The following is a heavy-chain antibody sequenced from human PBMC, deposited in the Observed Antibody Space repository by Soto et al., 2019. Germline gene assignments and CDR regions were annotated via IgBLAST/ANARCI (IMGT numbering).Heavy chain of an antibody. CDR1: GFTFSSYS. CDR3: AREWGGWAAEPTIDAFDI. J-gene: IGHJ3*02. D-gene: IGHD3-16*01. V-gene: IGHV3-48*01. CDR2: ISSSSSTI. Sequence: GGSLRLSCAASGFTFSSYSMNWVRQAPGKGLEWVSYISSSSSTIYYADSVKGRFTISRDNAKNSLYLQMNSLRAEDTAVYYCAREWGGWAAEPTIDAFDIWGQGTMVTVSS.